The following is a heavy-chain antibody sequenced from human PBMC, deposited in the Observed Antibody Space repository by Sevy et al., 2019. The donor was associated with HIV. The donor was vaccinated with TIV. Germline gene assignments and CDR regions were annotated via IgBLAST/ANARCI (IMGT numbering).Heavy chain of an antibody. Sequence: GGSLRLSCAASGFIFNSYAMSWVRQAPGKGLEWVSGISGSGGSVYYAESVKGRFTISRDNFKKTLFLEMNSLRAEDTAVYHGRGVGLTTNFDYWGQGTLVTVSS. J-gene: IGHJ4*02. CDR2: ISGSGGSV. CDR1: GFIFNSYA. D-gene: IGHD1-26*01. V-gene: IGHV3-23*01. CDR3: RGVGLTTNFDY.